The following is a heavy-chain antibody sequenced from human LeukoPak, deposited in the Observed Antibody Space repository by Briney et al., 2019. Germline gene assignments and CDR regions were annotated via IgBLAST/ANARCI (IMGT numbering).Heavy chain of an antibody. V-gene: IGHV4-34*01. CDR1: GGAFSGYY. Sequence: SETLSLTCAVYGGAFSGYYWSWVRQPPGKGLEWIGEINHSGSPNYNPSLKSRVTISVDTSKNQFSLKLSSVTAADTAVYYCARGSDGSGNSYRNWFDPWGQGTLVTVSS. CDR3: ARGSDGSGNSYRNWFDP. CDR2: INHSGSP. D-gene: IGHD3-10*01. J-gene: IGHJ5*02.